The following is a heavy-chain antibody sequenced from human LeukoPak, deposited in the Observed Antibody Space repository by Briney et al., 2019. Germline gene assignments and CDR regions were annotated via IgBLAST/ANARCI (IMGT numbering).Heavy chain of an antibody. CDR1: GFTFSSYT. CDR2: ISYDGSNK. CDR3: AKDGAYSSSFYNF. D-gene: IGHD2/OR15-2a*01. V-gene: IGHV3-30*04. J-gene: IGHJ4*02. Sequence: GGSLRLSCAASGFTFSSYTMHWVRQTPGKGLEWVAVISYDGSNKYYADSVKGRFTISRDNSKNTLFLQMNSLRAEDTAVYYCAKDGAYSSSFYNFWGQGALVTVSS.